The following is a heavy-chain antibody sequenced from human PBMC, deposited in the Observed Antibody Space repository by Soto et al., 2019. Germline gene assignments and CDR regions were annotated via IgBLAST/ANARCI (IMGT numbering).Heavy chain of an antibody. CDR3: ARDGEEYSHGNFDY. V-gene: IGHV3-21*01. J-gene: IGHJ4*02. CDR1: GFTFSSYS. Sequence: EVQLVESGGGLVKPGGSLRLSCAASGFTFSSYSMNWVRQAPGQGLEWVSSISSSSSYIYYADSVKGRFTISRDNAKKSQQLQMKCLRAEDTAVYYCARDGEEYSHGNFDYWGQGTLVTVSS. CDR2: ISSSSSYI. D-gene: IGHD5-18*01.